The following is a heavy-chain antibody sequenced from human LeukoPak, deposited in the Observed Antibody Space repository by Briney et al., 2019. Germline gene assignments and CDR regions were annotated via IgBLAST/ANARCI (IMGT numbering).Heavy chain of an antibody. CDR3: ARHPFATPFDC. CDR2: AYYSGHT. D-gene: IGHD2-15*01. J-gene: IGHJ4*02. CDR1: GGSISDNY. V-gene: IGHV4-59*08. Sequence: PSETLSLTCTVSGGSISDNYWSWIRQPPGKGLEWIGYAYYSGHTNYNSSLKSRVTMSLDTSKSQFSLRLSSVTAADTAVYFCARHPFATPFDCWGPGTLVTVSS.